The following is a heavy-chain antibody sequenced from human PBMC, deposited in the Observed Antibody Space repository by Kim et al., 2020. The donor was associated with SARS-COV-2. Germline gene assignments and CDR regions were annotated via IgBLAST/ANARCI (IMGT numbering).Heavy chain of an antibody. Sequence: YADSVKGRFTISRDNSKNTLYLQMNSLRAEDTAVYYCAKDIRDTAMVHAVWGQGTLVTVSS. D-gene: IGHD5-18*01. J-gene: IGHJ4*02. CDR3: AKDIRDTAMVHAV. V-gene: IGHV3-30*02.